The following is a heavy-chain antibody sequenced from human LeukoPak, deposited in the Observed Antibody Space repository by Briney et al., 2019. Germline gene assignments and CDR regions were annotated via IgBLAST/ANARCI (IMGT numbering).Heavy chain of an antibody. V-gene: IGHV3-33*06. J-gene: IGHJ5*02. Sequence: GGSLRLSCAASGFTFSSYGMHWVRQAPGKGLEWVAVIWYDGSNKYYADSVKGRFTISRDNSKNTLYLQMNSLRGEDTAVYYCAKDAPPMITFGGVIVDRNNWFDPCGQGTLVTASS. CDR2: IWYDGSNK. CDR3: AKDAPPMITFGGVIVDRNNWFDP. D-gene: IGHD3-16*02. CDR1: GFTFSSYG.